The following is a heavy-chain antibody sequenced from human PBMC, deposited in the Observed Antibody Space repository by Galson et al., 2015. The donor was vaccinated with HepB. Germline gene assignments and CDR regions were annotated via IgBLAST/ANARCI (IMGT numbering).Heavy chain of an antibody. D-gene: IGHD3-10*01. CDR3: VRDIFSQYGAGTYYQ. V-gene: IGHV3-20*04. Sequence: SLRLSCAASGFTFAEYGMSWVRQVPGKGLEWVSGINWNGGRRGYADSVKGRFTISRDNAKNSLYLQMNSLRGEDTALYYCVRDIFSQYGAGTYYQWGQGTLVTVSS. J-gene: IGHJ4*02. CDR1: GFTFAEYG. CDR2: INWNGGRR.